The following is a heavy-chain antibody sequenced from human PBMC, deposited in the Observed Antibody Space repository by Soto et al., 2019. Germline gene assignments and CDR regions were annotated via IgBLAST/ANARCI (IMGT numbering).Heavy chain of an antibody. CDR1: GYTFTSYD. Sequence: ASVKVSCKASGYTFTSYDINWVRRATGQGLEWMEWMNPNSGNTGYAQKFQGRVTMTRNTSISTAYMELSSLRSEDTAVHYCARGYKQLVRKPYYYYGMDVWGQGTTVTVSS. CDR2: MNPNSGNT. D-gene: IGHD6-13*01. CDR3: ARGYKQLVRKPYYYYGMDV. J-gene: IGHJ6*02. V-gene: IGHV1-8*01.